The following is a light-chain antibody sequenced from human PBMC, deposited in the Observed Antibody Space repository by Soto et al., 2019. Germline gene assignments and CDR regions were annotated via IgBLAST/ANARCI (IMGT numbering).Light chain of an antibody. V-gene: IGLV1-40*01. J-gene: IGLJ2*01. CDR3: QSYDSSLSGVV. Sequence: QSVLTQLPSVSGAPGQRVTISCTGSGSNIGAGYDVHWYQQLPGTAPKLLIYGNSNRPSGVPDRFSGSKSGTSASLAITGLQAEDEADYYCQSYDSSLSGVVFGGGTKLTVL. CDR2: GNS. CDR1: GSNIGAGYD.